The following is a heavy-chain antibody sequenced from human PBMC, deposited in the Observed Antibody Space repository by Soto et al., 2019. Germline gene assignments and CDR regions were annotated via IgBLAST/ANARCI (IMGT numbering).Heavy chain of an antibody. CDR2: IIPIFGTA. CDR1: GGTFSSYA. Sequence: SVKVSCKASGGTFSSYAISWVRQAPGQGLEWMGGIIPIFGTANYAQKFQGRVTITADESTSTAYMELSSLRSEDTAVYYCARELPNDYYDSSGYYTNPLDYWGQGTLVTVSS. D-gene: IGHD3-22*01. J-gene: IGHJ4*02. CDR3: ARELPNDYYDSSGYYTNPLDY. V-gene: IGHV1-69*13.